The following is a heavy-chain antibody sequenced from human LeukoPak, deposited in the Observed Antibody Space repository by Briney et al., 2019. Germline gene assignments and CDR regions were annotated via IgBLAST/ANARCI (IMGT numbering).Heavy chain of an antibody. V-gene: IGHV1-24*01. D-gene: IGHD6-19*01. Sequence: ASVKVSCKVSGYTLTELSMHWVRQAPGKGLEWMGGFDPEDGETIYAQKFQGRVTMTEDTSTDTAYMELSSLRSEDTAVYYCATAGYGSGWYYLDYWGQGTLVTVSS. CDR3: ATAGYGSGWYYLDY. J-gene: IGHJ4*02. CDR2: FDPEDGET. CDR1: GYTLTELS.